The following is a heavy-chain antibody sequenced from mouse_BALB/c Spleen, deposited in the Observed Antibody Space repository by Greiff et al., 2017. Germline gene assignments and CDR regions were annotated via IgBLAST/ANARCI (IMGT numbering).Heavy chain of an antibody. CDR1: GFTFSDYY. J-gene: IGHJ3*01. CDR3: ARGPLPAWFAY. V-gene: IGHV5-4*02. Sequence: EVQRVESGGGLVKPGGSLKLSCAASGFTFSDYYMYWVRQTPEKRLEWVATISDGGSYTYYPDSVKGRFTISRDNAKNNLYLQMSSLKSEDTAMYYCARGPLPAWFAYWGQGTLVTVSA. CDR2: ISDGGSYT.